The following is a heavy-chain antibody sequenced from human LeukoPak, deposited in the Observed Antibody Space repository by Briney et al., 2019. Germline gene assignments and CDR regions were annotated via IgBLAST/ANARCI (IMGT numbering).Heavy chain of an antibody. V-gene: IGHV4-39*01. Sequence: PSETLSLTCTVSGGSISSSNYYWGWIRQPPGKGLEWIGSIYYSGGIYYNPSLKSRVTISVDTSKNQFSLKLTSVTAADTAVYYCARQRGYCSGGSCYGMFDYWGQGTLVTVSS. CDR2: IYYSGGI. CDR3: ARQRGYCSGGSCYGMFDY. D-gene: IGHD2-15*01. J-gene: IGHJ4*02. CDR1: GGSISSSNYY.